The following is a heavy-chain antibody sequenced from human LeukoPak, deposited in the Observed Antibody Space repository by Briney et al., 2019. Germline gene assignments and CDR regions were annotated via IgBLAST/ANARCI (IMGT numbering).Heavy chain of an antibody. D-gene: IGHD1/OR15-1a*01. J-gene: IGHJ4*02. Sequence: GGSLRHSCSASGFTFSSYAMHWVLQAPGYGLEYVSGINSDDDSTSYADSLKDRFTIFRDNSKNTLYLQMSSLKTEDTAVYYCVKDRGGITRDFDYWVQGTLVTVSS. CDR2: INSDDDST. V-gene: IGHV3-64D*06. CDR1: GFTFSSYA. CDR3: VKDRGGITRDFDY.